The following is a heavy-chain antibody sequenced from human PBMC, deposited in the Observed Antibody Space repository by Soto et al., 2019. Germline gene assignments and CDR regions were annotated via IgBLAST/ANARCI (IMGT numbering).Heavy chain of an antibody. CDR2: IYYSGST. V-gene: IGHV4-31*03. CDR3: AGIYSGSPGGTLRY. CDR1: GGSISSGGYY. J-gene: IGHJ4*02. Sequence: QVQLQESGPGLVKPSQTLSLTCTVSGGSISSGGYYWSWIRQHPGKGLEWIGYIYYSGSTYYNPSFKSRATISVDTSKNQFSLKLSSVTAEDTPVYYCAGIYSGSPGGTLRYWGQGTLVTVSS. D-gene: IGHD1-26*01.